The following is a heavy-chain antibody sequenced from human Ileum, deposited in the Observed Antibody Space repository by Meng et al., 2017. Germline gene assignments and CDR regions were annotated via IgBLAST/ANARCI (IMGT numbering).Heavy chain of an antibody. Sequence: QAQLPESGPDLVEPSGTLSLTCAVSGASISSGYWWSWVRQPPGKGLEWIGEIHHGGGTNYNPSLKSRVTISVDKSSNQYTLRLTSVTAADTAMYYCARNGAYSADPWGQGTLVTVSS. D-gene: IGHD2-21*01. CDR3: ARNGAYSADP. J-gene: IGHJ5*02. CDR1: GASISSGYW. V-gene: IGHV4-4*02. CDR2: IHHGGGT.